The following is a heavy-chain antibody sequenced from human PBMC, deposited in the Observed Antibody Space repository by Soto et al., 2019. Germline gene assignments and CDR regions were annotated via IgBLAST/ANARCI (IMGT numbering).Heavy chain of an antibody. Sequence: PGGSLRLSCAASGFTFSSYGMHWVRQAPGKGLEWVAVIWYDGSNKYYADSVKGRFTISRDNSKNTLYPQMNSLRAEDTAVYYCASTGIVGATYDYWGQGTLVTVSS. CDR1: GFTFSSYG. D-gene: IGHD1-26*01. V-gene: IGHV3-33*01. CDR3: ASTGIVGATYDY. CDR2: IWYDGSNK. J-gene: IGHJ4*02.